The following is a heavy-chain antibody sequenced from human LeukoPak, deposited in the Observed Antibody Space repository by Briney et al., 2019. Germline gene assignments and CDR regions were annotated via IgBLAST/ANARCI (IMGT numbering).Heavy chain of an antibody. Sequence: GGSLRLSCAASGFTFSSYAMHWLRQAPGKGLEWVAVISYDGSNKYYADSVKGRFTISRDNSKNTLYLQMNSLRAEDTAVYYCARDEWIAEAGRMVFYGMDVWGQGTTVTVSS. CDR2: ISYDGSNK. J-gene: IGHJ6*02. V-gene: IGHV3-30*04. CDR3: ARDEWIAEAGRMVFYGMDV. D-gene: IGHD6-19*01. CDR1: GFTFSSYA.